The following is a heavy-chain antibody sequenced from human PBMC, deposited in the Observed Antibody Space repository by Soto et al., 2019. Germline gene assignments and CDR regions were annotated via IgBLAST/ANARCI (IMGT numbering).Heavy chain of an antibody. Sequence: QVQLQESGPGLVKPSETLSLTCTVSGDSISSYFWTWIRQSPGKGLQWIGYIHYSGNTNYNPSVKSRVTMSVDTSNNQFSLRLSSVNAGDTAVYYCARIRQLVPEENAFDTWGQGTMVAVSS. J-gene: IGHJ3*02. CDR3: ARIRQLVPEENAFDT. CDR1: GDSISSYF. V-gene: IGHV4-59*01. D-gene: IGHD6-13*01. CDR2: IHYSGNT.